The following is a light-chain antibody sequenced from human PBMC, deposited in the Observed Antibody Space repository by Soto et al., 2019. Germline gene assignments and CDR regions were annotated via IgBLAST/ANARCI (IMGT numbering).Light chain of an antibody. CDR2: GAS. CDR3: QQYGTSPPYT. J-gene: IGKJ2*01. CDR1: QSVSNY. Sequence: ETVLTQSPGTLSLSPGESATLSCRASQSVSNYLAWFQQKPAQAPRLLIYGASSRATGIPDRFSGSGSGTDFTLTISRLEPEDFAVYYCQQYGTSPPYTFGQGTKLKI. V-gene: IGKV3-20*01.